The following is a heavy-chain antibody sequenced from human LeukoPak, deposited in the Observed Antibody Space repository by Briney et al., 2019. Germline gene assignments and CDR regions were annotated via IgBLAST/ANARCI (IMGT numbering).Heavy chain of an antibody. D-gene: IGHD1-1*01. J-gene: IGHJ4*02. V-gene: IGHV4-59*08. CDR2: IYYSGST. CDR3: ARHEELENFDY. CDR1: GGSISSYY. Sequence: SETLSLTCTVSGGSISSYYWSWIRQPPGKGLEWIGYIYYSGSTNYNPSLKSRVTKSVDTSKNQFSLKLSSVTAADTAVYYCARHEELENFDYWGQGTLVTVSS.